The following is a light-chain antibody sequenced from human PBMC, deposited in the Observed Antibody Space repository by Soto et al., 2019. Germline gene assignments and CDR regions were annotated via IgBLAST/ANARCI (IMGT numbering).Light chain of an antibody. CDR1: QSVGSS. CDR2: DAS. CDR3: QQRSDWPLI. Sequence: EIVLTQSPATLSLSPGERATLSCRASQSVGSSLAWYQQKPGQAPRLLINDASNRATGVPARFSGSGSGTDFTLTISSLEPEDFAVYYCQQRSDWPLIFGGGTKVAIK. J-gene: IGKJ4*01. V-gene: IGKV3-11*01.